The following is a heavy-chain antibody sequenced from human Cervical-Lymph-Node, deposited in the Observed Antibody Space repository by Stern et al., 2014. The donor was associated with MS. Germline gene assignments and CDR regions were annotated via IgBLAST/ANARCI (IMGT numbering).Heavy chain of an antibody. J-gene: IGHJ4*02. CDR2: LYWDDEK. Sequence: QITLKESGPTLVKPTQTLTLTCTFSGFSLSTSGVGVGWIRQPPGKALEWLALLYWDDEKRYSPALKSRITITKDTSKNQVVLTMTNMDPVDTATYYCAHSSYDSSGYYYEDDYWGQGTLVTVSS. V-gene: IGHV2-5*02. CDR1: GFSLSTSGVG. CDR3: AHSSYDSSGYYYEDDY. D-gene: IGHD3-22*01.